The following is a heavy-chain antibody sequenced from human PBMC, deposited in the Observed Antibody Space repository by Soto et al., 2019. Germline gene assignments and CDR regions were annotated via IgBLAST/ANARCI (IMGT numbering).Heavy chain of an antibody. J-gene: IGHJ5*02. CDR1: GYTFTSYG. Sequence: QVQLVQSGAEVKKPGASVKVSCKASGYTFTSYGISWVRQAPGQGLEWMGWISAYNGNTNYAQKLQGRVTMXXDXSXXTAYMELRSLRSDDTAVYYCARDRGVGATTEWFDPWGQGTLVTVSS. D-gene: IGHD1-26*01. V-gene: IGHV1-18*01. CDR3: ARDRGVGATTEWFDP. CDR2: ISAYNGNT.